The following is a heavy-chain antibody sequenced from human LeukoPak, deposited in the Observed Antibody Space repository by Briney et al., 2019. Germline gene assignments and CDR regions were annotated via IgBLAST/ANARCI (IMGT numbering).Heavy chain of an antibody. Sequence: VASVKVSCKASGGTFSSYAISWVRQAPGQGLEWMGGIIPIFGTANYAQKFQGRVTITADESTSTAYMELSSLRSEDTAVYYCARGPLVWYFDLWGRGTLVTVSS. J-gene: IGHJ2*01. CDR2: IIPIFGTA. CDR1: GGTFSSYA. CDR3: ARGPLVWYFDL. D-gene: IGHD6-6*01. V-gene: IGHV1-69*01.